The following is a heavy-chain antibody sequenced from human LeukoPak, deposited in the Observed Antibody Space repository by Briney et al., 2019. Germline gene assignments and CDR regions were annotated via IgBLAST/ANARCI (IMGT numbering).Heavy chain of an antibody. J-gene: IGHJ4*02. D-gene: IGHD3-10*01. Sequence: ASVKVSCRTSGYTFIDHHILWVRQAPGQGLEWMGWIHPNGRDTQYAQKFQDRMTMTTDTSITTAYMELHSVTSDDTAVYYCSAHYGPGPVWGQGTLITASS. V-gene: IGHV1-2*02. CDR2: IHPNGRDT. CDR1: GYTFIDHH. CDR3: SAHYGPGPV.